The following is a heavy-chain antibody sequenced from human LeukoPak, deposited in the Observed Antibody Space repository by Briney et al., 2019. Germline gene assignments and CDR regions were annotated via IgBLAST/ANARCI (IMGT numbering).Heavy chain of an antibody. D-gene: IGHD3-3*01. CDR1: GCTFTGYY. CDR3: ARAIVSGLWSGYYHY. CDR2: INPNSGGT. Sequence: ASVKVSCKASGCTFTGYYMHWVRQAPGQGLEWMGWINPNSGGTNYAQKFQGRVTMTRDTSISTAYMELSRLRSDDTAVYYCARAIVSGLWSGYYHYWGQGTLVTVSS. J-gene: IGHJ4*02. V-gene: IGHV1-2*02.